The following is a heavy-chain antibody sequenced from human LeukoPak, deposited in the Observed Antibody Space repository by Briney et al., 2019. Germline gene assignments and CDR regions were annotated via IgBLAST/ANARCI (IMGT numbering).Heavy chain of an antibody. CDR3: AKEHSSSSVLN. Sequence: GGSLRLSCAASGFTFRIYGVLWVRQAPGKGLEGVAFIRYDGSNKYYPDFVKGRFTISRDNSKNTPYLQMNSLRAEDTAVYYCAKEHSSSSVLNWGQGTLVTVSS. CDR2: IRYDGSNK. CDR1: GFTFRIYG. V-gene: IGHV3-30*02. J-gene: IGHJ4*02. D-gene: IGHD6-6*01.